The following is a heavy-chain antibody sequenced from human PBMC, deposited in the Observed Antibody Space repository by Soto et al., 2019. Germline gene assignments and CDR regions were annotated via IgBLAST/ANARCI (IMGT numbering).Heavy chain of an antibody. CDR3: AREATHLERAY. CDR1: GGSISSGGYY. D-gene: IGHD1-1*01. V-gene: IGHV4-31*03. J-gene: IGHJ4*02. Sequence: QVQLQESGPGLVKPSQTLSLTCTVSGGSISSGGYYWSWIRQHPGKGLEWIGYIYYSGSTYYNPSLKSRVTRSADTSNNQFSLKLRSVTAADTAVYYCAREATHLERAYWGQGTLVTVSS. CDR2: IYYSGST.